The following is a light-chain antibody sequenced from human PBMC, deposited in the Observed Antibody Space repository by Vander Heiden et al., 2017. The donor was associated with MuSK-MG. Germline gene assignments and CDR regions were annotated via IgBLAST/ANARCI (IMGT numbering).Light chain of an antibody. Sequence: MQLNQSPSTLAASIGDTVTMTCRASQSIDTWLAWYQQKPGEAPKFLIYKATSLESWVPSRFSGSGSGTEFTLTISSLQPDDFATYYCQQYNTYFRTFGQGTKVEIK. V-gene: IGKV1-5*03. CDR3: QQYNTYFRT. J-gene: IGKJ2*01. CDR2: KAT. CDR1: QSIDTW.